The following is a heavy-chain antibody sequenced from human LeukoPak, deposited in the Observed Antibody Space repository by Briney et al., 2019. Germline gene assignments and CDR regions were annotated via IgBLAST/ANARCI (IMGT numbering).Heavy chain of an antibody. J-gene: IGHJ4*02. Sequence: ASVKVSCKVSGYTLTELSMHWVRQAPGKGLEWMGGFDPEDGETIYAQKFQGRVTMTEGTSTDTAYMELSSLRSEDTAVYYCATLSGYYPYFDYWGQGTLVTVSS. CDR2: FDPEDGET. V-gene: IGHV1-24*01. CDR1: GYTLTELS. CDR3: ATLSGYYPYFDY. D-gene: IGHD3-22*01.